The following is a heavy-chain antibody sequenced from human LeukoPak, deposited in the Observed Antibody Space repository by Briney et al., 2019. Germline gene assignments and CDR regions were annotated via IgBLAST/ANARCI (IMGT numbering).Heavy chain of an antibody. CDR2: IYYSGST. D-gene: IGHD3-22*01. CDR3: ARGGGDYYDSSGYYY. Sequence: SETLSLTCTVSGGSNSSYYWSWIRQPPGKGLEWIGYIYYSGSTNYNPSLKSRVTISVDTSKNQFSLKLSSVTAADTAVYYCARGGGDYYDSSGYYYWGQGTLVTVSS. V-gene: IGHV4-59*01. CDR1: GGSNSSYY. J-gene: IGHJ4*02.